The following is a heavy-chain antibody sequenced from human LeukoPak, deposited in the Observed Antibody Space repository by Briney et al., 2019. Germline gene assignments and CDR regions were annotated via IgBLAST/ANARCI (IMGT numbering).Heavy chain of an antibody. J-gene: IGHJ4*02. V-gene: IGHV3-53*05. D-gene: IGHD3/OR15-3a*01. CDR1: GFTVSSSS. CDR3: AKRGVGTAYPYYFEY. CDR2: LYSGGNI. Sequence: GGSLRLSCAASGFTVSSSSMTWVRQAPGKGLECVSILYSGGNIYYADSVKGRFTISRDNSKNTLYLQMNSLRAEDTAVYYCAKRGVGTAYPYYFEYWGQGTLVTVSS.